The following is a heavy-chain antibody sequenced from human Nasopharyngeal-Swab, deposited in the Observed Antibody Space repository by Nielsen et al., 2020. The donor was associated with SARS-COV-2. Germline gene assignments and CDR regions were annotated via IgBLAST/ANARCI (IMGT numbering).Heavy chain of an antibody. CDR3: ARGPGWVVVVVAAISVAGMDV. CDR2: IIPIIDIA. J-gene: IGHJ6*02. D-gene: IGHD2-15*01. CDR1: GGSFSSYA. Sequence: SVKVSCKASGGSFSSYAISWVRQAPGQGLEWMGRIIPIIDIANYAQKFQGRVTITADKSTSTAYMELSSLRSEDTAVYYCARGPGWVVVVVAAISVAGMDVWGQGTTVTVSS. V-gene: IGHV1-69*04.